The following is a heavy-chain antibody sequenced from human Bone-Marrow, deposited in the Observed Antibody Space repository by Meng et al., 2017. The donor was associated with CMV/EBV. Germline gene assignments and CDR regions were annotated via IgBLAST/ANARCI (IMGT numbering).Heavy chain of an antibody. D-gene: IGHD2-21*01. V-gene: IGHV3-53*01. CDR3: ARGAYEI. CDR1: GFTVSSNY. Sequence: GESLKISCAASGFTVSSNYMSWVRQATGKGLEWVSVIYSGVSTYYADSVKGRLTISRDNSKNTLYLQINSVSAEDTALYYCARGAYEIWGQGTLVTVSS. CDR2: IYSGVST. J-gene: IGHJ4*02.